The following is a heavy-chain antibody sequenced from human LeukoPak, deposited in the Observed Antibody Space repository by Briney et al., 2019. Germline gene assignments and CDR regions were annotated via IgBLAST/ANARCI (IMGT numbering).Heavy chain of an antibody. CDR1: GYTFTGSD. V-gene: IGHV1-2*02. Sequence: ASVRPSCTAAGYTFTGSDMHWVPQAPGQRLEWRGWIDPNSGGTNYAQKFQGRVTMNRDTSISTAYMERSRLRSDDTAVYYCARNTIQLWLNPDYWGQGTLVTVSS. J-gene: IGHJ4*02. CDR2: IDPNSGGT. D-gene: IGHD5-18*01. CDR3: ARNTIQLWLNPDY.